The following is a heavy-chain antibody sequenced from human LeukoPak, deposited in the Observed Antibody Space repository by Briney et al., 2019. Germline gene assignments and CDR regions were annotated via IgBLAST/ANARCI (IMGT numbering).Heavy chain of an antibody. V-gene: IGHV4-28*01. CDR3: ARYDSSWGYFDY. CDR2: VHYGWNT. CDR1: GNFISSTSW. Sequence: SDTLSLTCVVSGNFISSTSWWGWIRQPPGKGLEWIGYVHYGWNTHYNPSLKSRVTMSVDTSKSHFSLKLSSVTAVDTALYYCARYDSSWGYFDYWGQGTLVTVSS. J-gene: IGHJ4*02. D-gene: IGHD6-13*01.